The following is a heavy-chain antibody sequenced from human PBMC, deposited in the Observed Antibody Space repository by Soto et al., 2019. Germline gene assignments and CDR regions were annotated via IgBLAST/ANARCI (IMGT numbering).Heavy chain of an antibody. D-gene: IGHD2-15*01. CDR2: IGGSDGST. CDR1: GFTFSSYA. CDR3: AKELNYVVVVAATRGYFDL. Sequence: EVQLLESGGGLVQPGGSLRLSCAASGFTFSSYAMSWVRQAPGKGLEWVSDIGGSDGSTYYADSVKGRFTISRDNSKNTLYLQMNSLRAEDTAVYYCAKELNYVVVVAATRGYFDLWGRGTLVTVSS. J-gene: IGHJ2*01. V-gene: IGHV3-23*01.